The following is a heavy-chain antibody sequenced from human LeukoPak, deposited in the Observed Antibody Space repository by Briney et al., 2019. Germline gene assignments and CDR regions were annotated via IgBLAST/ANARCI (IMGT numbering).Heavy chain of an antibody. CDR3: ATSLVVVVPAVNDAFDI. V-gene: IGHV3-23*01. CDR1: GFTFSSYA. CDR2: ISGSGGST. J-gene: IGHJ3*02. Sequence: PGGSLRLSCAASGFTFSSYAMSWVRQAPGKGLEWVSAISGSGGSTYYADSVKGRFTISRDNSKNTLYLQMNSLRAEDTAVYYCATSLVVVVPAVNDAFDIWGQGTMVTVSS. D-gene: IGHD2-2*01.